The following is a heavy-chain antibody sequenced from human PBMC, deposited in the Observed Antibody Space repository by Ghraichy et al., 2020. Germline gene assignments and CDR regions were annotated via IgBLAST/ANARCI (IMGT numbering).Heavy chain of an antibody. CDR1: GYTFTSYD. CDR2: MNPNSGNT. CDR3: ARGVRYYDFWSGYLGMDV. Sequence: ASVKVSCKASGYTFTSYDINWVRQATGQGLEWMGWMNPNSGNTGYAQKFQGRVTMTRNTSISTAYMELSSLRSEDTAVYYCARGVRYYDFWSGYLGMDVWGQGTTVTVSS. V-gene: IGHV1-8*01. J-gene: IGHJ6*02. D-gene: IGHD3-3*01.